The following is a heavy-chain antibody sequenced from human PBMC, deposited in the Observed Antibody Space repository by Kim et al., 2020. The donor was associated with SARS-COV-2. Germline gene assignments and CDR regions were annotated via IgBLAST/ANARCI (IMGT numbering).Heavy chain of an antibody. CDR2: ISDSGSST. CDR3: AKDRGSGWYGGGCLVFLRCPGVYLDY. Sequence: GGSLRLSCAASGFTFSSYAMSWVRQAPGKGLEWVSAISDSGSSTYYADSVKGRFTISRDNAKNTLYLQMNSLRAEDTAVYYCAKDRGSGWYGGGCLVFLRCPGVYLDYWGQGTLLTLPS. CDR1: GFTFSSYA. J-gene: IGHJ4*02. D-gene: IGHD6-19*01. V-gene: IGHV3-23*01.